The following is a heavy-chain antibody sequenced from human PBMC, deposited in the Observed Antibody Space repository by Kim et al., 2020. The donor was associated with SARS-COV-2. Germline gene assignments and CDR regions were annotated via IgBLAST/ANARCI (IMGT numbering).Heavy chain of an antibody. CDR2: LSYDGRNK. CDR1: GFTFSSYG. D-gene: IGHD1-26*01. V-gene: IGHV3-30*18. CDR3: AKVRYSGTYYFDY. J-gene: IGHJ4*02. Sequence: GGSLRLSCAASGFTFSSYGMHWVRQAPGKGLEWVGVLSYDGRNKYYVDSVKGRFTISRDNSKSTLYLQMNSLRAEDTAMYYCAKVRYSGTYYFDYWGQGT.